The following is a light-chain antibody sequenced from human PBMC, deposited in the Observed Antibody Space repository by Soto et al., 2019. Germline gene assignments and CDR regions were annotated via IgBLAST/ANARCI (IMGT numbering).Light chain of an antibody. CDR3: QQRSGWLT. J-gene: IGKJ4*01. CDR2: DAL. CDR1: QSVRTY. V-gene: IGKV3-11*01. Sequence: IVLPQYPCTLSLAPGGRAPLSCRASQSVRTYLAWYQQKPGQAPRLLIYDALHRATDIPARFSGSGSGTDFTLTISNLEAEDFAVYYCQQRSGWLTFGGGTKVDIK.